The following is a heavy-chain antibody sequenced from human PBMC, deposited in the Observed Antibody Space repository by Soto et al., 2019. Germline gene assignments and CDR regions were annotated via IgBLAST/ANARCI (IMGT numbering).Heavy chain of an antibody. J-gene: IGHJ4*02. Sequence: ASAVKVSCKASGYTFTSYGISLVRQAPGQGLEWMGWISAYNGNTNYAQKLQGRVTMTTDTSTSTAYMELRSLRSDDTAVYYCARAGTLLAFDYWGQGTLVTVSS. V-gene: IGHV1-18*01. CDR3: ARAGTLLAFDY. CDR1: GYTFTSYG. D-gene: IGHD6-19*01. CDR2: ISAYNGNT.